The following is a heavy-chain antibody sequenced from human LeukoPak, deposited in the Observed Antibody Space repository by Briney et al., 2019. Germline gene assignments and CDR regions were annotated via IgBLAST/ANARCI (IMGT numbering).Heavy chain of an antibody. V-gene: IGHV3-43*02. CDR3: AKDNHPDAFDI. J-gene: IGHJ3*02. Sequence: AGGSLRLSCEASGFTFSNCWMHWVRQVPGKVLEWVSLISGDGDSTYYADSVKGRFTISRDNSKNSLYLHMNSLRTEDTALYYCAKDNHPDAFDIWGQGTMVTVSS. CDR2: ISGDGDST. CDR1: GFTFSNCW.